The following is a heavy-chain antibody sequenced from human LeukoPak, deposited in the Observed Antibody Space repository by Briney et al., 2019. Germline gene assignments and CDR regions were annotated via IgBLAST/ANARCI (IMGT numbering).Heavy chain of an antibody. CDR3: ARAKAAAGVEIVERSIDY. D-gene: IGHD6-13*01. J-gene: IGHJ4*02. V-gene: IGHV3-21*01. Sequence: PGGSLRLSCAASGFTFSSYSMNWVRQAPGKGLEWVSSISSSSYIYYADSVKGRFTISRDNAKNSLYLQMNSLRAEDTAVYYCARAKAAAGVEIVERSIDYGGQGTLVTVS. CDR1: GFTFSSYS. CDR2: ISSSSYI.